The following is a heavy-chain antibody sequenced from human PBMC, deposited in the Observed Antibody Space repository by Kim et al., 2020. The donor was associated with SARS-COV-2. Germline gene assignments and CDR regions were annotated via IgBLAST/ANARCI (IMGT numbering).Heavy chain of an antibody. V-gene: IGHV3-21*01. Sequence: GGSLRLSCAASGFTFSSYSMNWVRQAPGKGLEWVSSISSSSSYIYYADSVKGRFTISRDNAKNSLYLQMNSLRAEDTAVYYCASLSHFRDDSGSDYWGQGTLVTVSS. CDR2: ISSSSSYI. CDR3: ASLSHFRDDSGSDY. J-gene: IGHJ4*02. D-gene: IGHD6-19*01. CDR1: GFTFSSYS.